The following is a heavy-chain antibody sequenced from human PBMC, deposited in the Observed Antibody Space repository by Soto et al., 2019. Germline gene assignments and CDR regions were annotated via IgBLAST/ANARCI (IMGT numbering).Heavy chain of an antibody. CDR2: INHSGST. CDR1: GGSFSGYY. Sequence: PSETLSLTCAVYGGSFSGYYWSWIRQPPGKGLEWIGEINHSGSTNYNPSLKSRVTISVDTSKNQFSLKLSSVSAADTAVYYCARSGHYDFWSGSAIAIDYWGQGTLVTVSS. J-gene: IGHJ4*02. V-gene: IGHV4-34*01. D-gene: IGHD3-3*01. CDR3: ARSGHYDFWSGSAIAIDY.